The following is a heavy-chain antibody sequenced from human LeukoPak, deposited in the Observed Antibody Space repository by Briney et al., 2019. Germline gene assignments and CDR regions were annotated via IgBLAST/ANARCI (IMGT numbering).Heavy chain of an antibody. CDR3: ARDTRGVFDY. CDR2: MNQDGSEK. D-gene: IGHD2-8*02. CDR1: GFALSSYA. Sequence: GGSLRLSCAASGFALSSYAMSWVRQAPGKGLEWVANMNQDGSEKYSVDSVKGRFTISRDNAKNSLYLQMNSLRAEDTAVYYCARDTRGVFDYWGQGTLVTVSS. J-gene: IGHJ4*02. V-gene: IGHV3-7*01.